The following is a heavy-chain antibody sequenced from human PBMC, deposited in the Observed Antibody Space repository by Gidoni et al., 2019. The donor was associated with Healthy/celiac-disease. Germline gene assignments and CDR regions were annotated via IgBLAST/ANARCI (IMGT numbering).Heavy chain of an antibody. CDR3: AIASGGGSYFRVFEAFDI. V-gene: IGHV1-46*01. J-gene: IGHJ3*02. D-gene: IGHD1-26*01. Sequence: QVQLVQYGAEVKKPGASVKVSCKASGYTFTSYYMHWVRQAPGQGLEWMGIINPSGGSTSYAQKFQGRVTMTRDTSTSTVYMELSSLRSEDTAVYYCAIASGGGSYFRVFEAFDIWGQGTMVTVSS. CDR1: GYTFTSYY. CDR2: INPSGGST.